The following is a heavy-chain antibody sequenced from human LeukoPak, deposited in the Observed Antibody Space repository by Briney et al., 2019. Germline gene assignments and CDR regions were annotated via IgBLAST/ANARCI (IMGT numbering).Heavy chain of an antibody. CDR3: ARVRIYGSGSDHFDY. CDR2: INPSGGST. D-gene: IGHD3-10*01. V-gene: IGHV1-46*01. CDR1: GYTFTSYY. Sequence: ASVKVSCKASGYTFTSYYMHWVRQAPGQGLEWMGIINPSGGSTSYAQKFQGRVTMTRDMSTSTVYMELSSLRSEGTAVYYCARVRIYGSGSDHFDYWGQGTLVTVSS. J-gene: IGHJ4*02.